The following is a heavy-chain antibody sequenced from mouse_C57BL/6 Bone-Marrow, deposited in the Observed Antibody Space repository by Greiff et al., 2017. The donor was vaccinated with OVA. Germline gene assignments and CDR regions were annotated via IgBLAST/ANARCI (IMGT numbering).Heavy chain of an antibody. CDR2: IWSGGST. Sequence: VKLQESGPGLVQPSQSLSITCTVSGFSLTSYGVHWVRQSPGKGLEWLGVIWSGGSTDYNAAFISRLSISKDNSKSQVFFKMNSLQADDTAIYYCARYYYGSSLCYAMDYWGQGTSVTVSS. CDR1: GFSLTSYG. J-gene: IGHJ4*01. D-gene: IGHD1-1*01. CDR3: ARYYYGSSLCYAMDY. V-gene: IGHV2-2*01.